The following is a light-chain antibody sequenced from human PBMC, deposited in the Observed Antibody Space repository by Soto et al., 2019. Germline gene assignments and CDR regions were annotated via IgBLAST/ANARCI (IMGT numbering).Light chain of an antibody. V-gene: IGLV1-36*01. CDR2: YDD. Sequence: QSVLTQPPSVSEAPRQRVTISCSGSSSNIGNNAVNWYQQLPGKAPKLLIYYDDLLPSGVSDRFSGSKSGTSASLAISGLQCGDGADYYWAAGDDSLNGVVFGGGTKLP. CDR1: SSNIGNNA. J-gene: IGLJ2*01. CDR3: AAGDDSLNGVV.